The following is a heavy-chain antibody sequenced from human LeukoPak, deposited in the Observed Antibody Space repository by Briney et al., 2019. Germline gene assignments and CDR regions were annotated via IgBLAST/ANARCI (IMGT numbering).Heavy chain of an antibody. V-gene: IGHV1-18*01. D-gene: IGHD3-10*01. CDR3: ARQASGNGMDV. CDR2: ISGYNGNT. Sequence: GASVKVSCKASGYTFTSYGISWVRQAPGQGLEWMGWISGYNGNTKCAQKLQGRVTVTTDTSTSTAYMELRSLRSDDTAVYYCARQASGNGMDVWGQGTTVTVSS. J-gene: IGHJ6*02. CDR1: GYTFTSYG.